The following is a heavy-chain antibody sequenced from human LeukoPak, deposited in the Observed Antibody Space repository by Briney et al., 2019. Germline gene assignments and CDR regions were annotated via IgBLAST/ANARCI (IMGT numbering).Heavy chain of an antibody. D-gene: IGHD1-1*01. CDR3: AKGTGGYYYYYGMDV. Sequence: GGSLRLSYAASGFTFSSYSMNWVRQAPGKGLEWVSSISSSSSYIYYADSVKGRFTISRDNAKNSLYLQMNSLRAEDTAVYYCAKGTGGYYYYYGMDVWGQGTTVTVSS. CDR2: ISSSSSYI. CDR1: GFTFSSYS. J-gene: IGHJ6*02. V-gene: IGHV3-21*04.